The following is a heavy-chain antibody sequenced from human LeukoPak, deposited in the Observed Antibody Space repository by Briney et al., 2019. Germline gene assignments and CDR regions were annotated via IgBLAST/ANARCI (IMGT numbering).Heavy chain of an antibody. CDR3: ASLYGSGSYLISYYYYGMDV. V-gene: IGHV3-30*03. CDR1: GFTFSSYG. D-gene: IGHD3-10*01. Sequence: GGSLRLSCAASGFTFSSYGMHWVRQAPGKGLEWVAVISYDGSNKYYADSVKGRFTISRDNSKNTLYLQMNSLRAEDTAVYYCASLYGSGSYLISYYYYGMDVWGQGTTVTVSS. J-gene: IGHJ6*02. CDR2: ISYDGSNK.